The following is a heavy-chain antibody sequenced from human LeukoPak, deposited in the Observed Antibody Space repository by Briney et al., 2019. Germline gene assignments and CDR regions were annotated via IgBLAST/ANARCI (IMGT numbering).Heavy chain of an antibody. D-gene: IGHD6-13*01. V-gene: IGHV4-39*07. CDR2: IYYSGST. CDR3: ARGYGLAAADPPDY. J-gene: IGHJ4*02. CDR1: GGSISSSSYY. Sequence: PSETLSLTCTVSGGSISSSSYYWGWIRQPPGKGLEWIGSIYYSGSTYYNPSLKSRVTISVDTSKNQFSLKLSSVTAADTAVYYCARGYGLAAADPPDYWGQGTLVTVSS.